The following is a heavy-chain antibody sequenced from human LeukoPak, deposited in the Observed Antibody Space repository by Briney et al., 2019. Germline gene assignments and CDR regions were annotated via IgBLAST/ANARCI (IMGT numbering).Heavy chain of an antibody. CDR2: IIPILGTA. D-gene: IGHD4-17*01. CDR1: GGTFSSYA. Sequence: GASVKVSCKASGGTFSSYAISWVRQAPGQGLEWMGRIIPILGTANYAQKFQGRVTITADKSTSTAYMELSSLRSEDTAVYYCARSSRRPGDYDYWGQGTLVTVPS. CDR3: ARSSRRPGDYDY. J-gene: IGHJ4*02. V-gene: IGHV1-69*04.